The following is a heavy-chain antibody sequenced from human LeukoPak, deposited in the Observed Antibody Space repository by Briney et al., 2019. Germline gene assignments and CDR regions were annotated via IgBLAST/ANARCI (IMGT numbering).Heavy chain of an antibody. J-gene: IGHJ4*02. CDR1: GFTVSSNY. Sequence: GGSLRLSCAASGFTVSSNYMSWVRQATGKGLEWVSVIYSGGSTYYADSVKGRFTISRDNSKNTLYLQMNSLRAEDTAVYYCARFDYDSSGIDYWGQGTLVTVSS. V-gene: IGHV3-53*01. D-gene: IGHD3-22*01. CDR2: IYSGGST. CDR3: ARFDYDSSGIDY.